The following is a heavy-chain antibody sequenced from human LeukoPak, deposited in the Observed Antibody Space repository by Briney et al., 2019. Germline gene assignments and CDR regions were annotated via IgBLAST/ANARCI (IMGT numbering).Heavy chain of an antibody. CDR2: ISWNSGSI. J-gene: IGHJ4*02. CDR1: GFTFDDYA. CDR3: ARDLLSCTGGYCAMVY. V-gene: IGHV3-9*01. Sequence: PGGSLRLSCAASGFTFDDYAMHWVRQAPGKGLEWVSGISWNSGSIGYADSVKGRFTISRDNAKNTLYLQLNSLRAEDTGVYYCARDLLSCTGGYCAMVYWGQGTLVTVSS. D-gene: IGHD2-8*02.